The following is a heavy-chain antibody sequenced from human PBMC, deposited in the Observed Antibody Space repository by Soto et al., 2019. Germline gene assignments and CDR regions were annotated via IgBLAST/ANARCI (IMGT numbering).Heavy chain of an antibody. Sequence: GASVKVSCKASGYTFTSYGISWVRQAPGQGLEWMGWISAYNGNTNYAQKLQGRVTMTTDTSTSTAYMELRSLRSDDTAVYYCARDIRXLWFGELIGNYYYGMDVWGQGTTVTVSS. CDR3: ARDIRXLWFGELIGNYYYGMDV. J-gene: IGHJ6*02. CDR2: ISAYNGNT. V-gene: IGHV1-18*04. D-gene: IGHD3-10*01. CDR1: GYTFTSYG.